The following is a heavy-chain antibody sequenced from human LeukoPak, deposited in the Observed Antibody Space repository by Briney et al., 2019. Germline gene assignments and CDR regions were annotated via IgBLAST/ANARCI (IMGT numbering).Heavy chain of an antibody. CDR3: ARIYDFWSGYPANFDY. J-gene: IGHJ4*02. D-gene: IGHD3-3*01. Sequence: GESLTISCKGSGYSFTSYWIGWARQMPWKGLEWMGIIYPGDTDTRYSPSFQGQVTISADKSISTAYLQWSSLKASDTAMYYCARIYDFWSGYPANFDYCGQGTLVTVSS. CDR2: IYPGDTDT. CDR1: GYSFTSYW. V-gene: IGHV5-51*01.